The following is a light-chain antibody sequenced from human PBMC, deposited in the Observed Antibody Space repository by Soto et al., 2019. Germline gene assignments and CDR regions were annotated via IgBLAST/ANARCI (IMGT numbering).Light chain of an antibody. CDR2: EVS. V-gene: IGLV2-14*01. Sequence: QSVLTQPASVSGSPGQSITISCTGSSNDIGAYKYVSWYQQYPGKAPKLIIFEVSNRPSGVSNRFSGSKSGTSATLAITGLQAEDEADYYCQSYDGRLSGYVFGTGTKVTVL. CDR3: QSYDGRLSGYV. J-gene: IGLJ1*01. CDR1: SNDIGAYKY.